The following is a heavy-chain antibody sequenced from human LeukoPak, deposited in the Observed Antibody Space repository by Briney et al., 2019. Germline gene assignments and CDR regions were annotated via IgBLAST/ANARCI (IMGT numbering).Heavy chain of an antibody. J-gene: IGHJ5*02. Sequence: PSETLSLTCAVYGGSFSGYYWSWIRQPPGKGLEWIGEINHSGSTNYNPSLKSRVTISVDTSKNQFSLKLSSVTAADTAVYYCARGGYDFWNGYYTGRFWFDPWGQGTLVTVSS. CDR2: INHSGST. V-gene: IGHV4-34*01. CDR3: ARGGYDFWNGYYTGRFWFDP. D-gene: IGHD3-3*01. CDR1: GGSFSGYY.